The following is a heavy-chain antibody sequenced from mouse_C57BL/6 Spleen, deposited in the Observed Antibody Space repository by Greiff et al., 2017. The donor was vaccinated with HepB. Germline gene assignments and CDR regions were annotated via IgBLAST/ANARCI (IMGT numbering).Heavy chain of an antibody. CDR1: GFTFSDYY. CDR2: INYDGSST. V-gene: IGHV5-16*01. D-gene: IGHD1-1*01. Sequence: EVKLVESAGGLVQPGSSMKLSCTASGFTFSDYYMAWVRQVPEKGLEWVANINYDGSSTYYLDSLKSRFIISRDNAKNILYLQMSSLKSEDTATYDCARELRSYAMDYWGQGTSVTVSS. CDR3: ARELRSYAMDY. J-gene: IGHJ4*01.